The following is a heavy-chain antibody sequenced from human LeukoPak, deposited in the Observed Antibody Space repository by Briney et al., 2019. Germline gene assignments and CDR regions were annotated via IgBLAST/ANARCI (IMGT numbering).Heavy chain of an antibody. CDR1: EYTFTSYY. CDR2: INPSGDSA. D-gene: IGHD3-10*01. Sequence: GPSVKVSCKASEYTFTSYYVHWVRQAPGQGLEWMGIINPSGDSANYAQKFQGRVTMTRDTSTSTVYMELSSLRSEDTAVYYCARESGSGSHFDYWGQGTLVTVSS. J-gene: IGHJ4*02. CDR3: ARESGSGSHFDY. V-gene: IGHV1-46*01.